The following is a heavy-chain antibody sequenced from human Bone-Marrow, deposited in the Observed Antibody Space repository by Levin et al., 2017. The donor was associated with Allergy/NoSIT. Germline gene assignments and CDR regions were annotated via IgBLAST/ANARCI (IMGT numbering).Heavy chain of an antibody. J-gene: IGHJ2*01. CDR3: ARSRQQLPPGL. D-gene: IGHD6-13*01. CDR2: ISYDGSNK. Sequence: GGSLRLSCAASGFTFSSYAMHWVRQAPGKGLEWVAVISYDGSNKYYADSVKGRFTISRDNSKNTLYLQMNSLRAEDTAVYYCARSRQQLPPGLWGRGTLVTVSS. V-gene: IGHV3-30*04. CDR1: GFTFSSYA.